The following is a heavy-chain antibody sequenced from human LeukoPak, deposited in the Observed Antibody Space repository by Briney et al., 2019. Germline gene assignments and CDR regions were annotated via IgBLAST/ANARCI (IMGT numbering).Heavy chain of an antibody. CDR1: GSTFTTYD. CDR2: MSPNSGDT. J-gene: IGHJ4*02. D-gene: IGHD3-16*02. Sequence: ASVKVSCKASGSTFTTYDINWVRQAAGQGLGWLGWMSPNSGDTGYAQRFQGRVTMTRDTSITTAYMELSGLRSEDTAIYYCTRGEWELSYWGQGTLVTVSS. CDR3: TRGEWELSY. V-gene: IGHV1-8*01.